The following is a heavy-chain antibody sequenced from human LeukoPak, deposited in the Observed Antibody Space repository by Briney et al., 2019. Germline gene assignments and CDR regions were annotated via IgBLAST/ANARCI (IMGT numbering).Heavy chain of an antibody. V-gene: IGHV3-30*03. Sequence: GGSLRLSCAAPGFTFSSYGMHWVRQAPGKGLEWVAVISYDGSNKYYADSVKGRFTISRDNSKNTLYLQMNSLRAEDTAVYYCARDPTEQQLLRDYWGQGTLVTVSS. D-gene: IGHD6-13*01. CDR1: GFTFSSYG. CDR3: ARDPTEQQLLRDY. CDR2: ISYDGSNK. J-gene: IGHJ4*02.